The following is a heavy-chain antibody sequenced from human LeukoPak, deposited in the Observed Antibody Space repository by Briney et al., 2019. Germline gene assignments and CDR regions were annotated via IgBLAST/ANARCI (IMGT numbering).Heavy chain of an antibody. CDR1: GGSISSSSYY. CDR2: IYYSGST. V-gene: IGHV4-39*01. J-gene: IGHJ6*03. D-gene: IGHD2-15*01. CDR3: ARYCSGTDYYYYYMDV. Sequence: SETLSLTCTVSGGSISSSSYYWGWIRQPPGKGLEWIGSIYYSGSTYYNPSLKSRVTISVDTSKNQFSLKLSSVIAADTAVYYCARYCSGTDYYYYYMDVWGKGTTVTVSS.